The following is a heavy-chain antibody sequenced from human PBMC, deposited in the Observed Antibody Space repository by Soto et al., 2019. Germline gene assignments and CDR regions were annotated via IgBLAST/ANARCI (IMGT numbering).Heavy chain of an antibody. CDR2: IIPIFGTA. Sequence: QVQLVQSGAEVKKPGSSVKVSCKASGGTFSSYAISWVRQAPGQGLEWMGGIIPIFGTANYAQKFQGRVTITADESTSTAYMELSSLRSEDTAVYYCARDSTFGYDGSGNYYYYGMDVWGQGTTVTVSS. D-gene: IGHD3-10*01. CDR1: GGTFSSYA. J-gene: IGHJ6*02. V-gene: IGHV1-69*01. CDR3: ARDSTFGYDGSGNYYYYGMDV.